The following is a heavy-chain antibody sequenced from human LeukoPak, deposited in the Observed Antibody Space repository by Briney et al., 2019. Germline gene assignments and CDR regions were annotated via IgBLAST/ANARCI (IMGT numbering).Heavy chain of an antibody. CDR2: IIPIFGTA. CDR3: ARDGDIVVVPAAMRYTAMVDYYYGMDV. J-gene: IGHJ6*04. V-gene: IGHV1-69*13. D-gene: IGHD2-2*01. CDR1: GGTFSSYA. Sequence: ASVKVSCKASGGTFSSYAISWVRQAPGQGLEWMGGIIPIFGTANYAQKFQGRVTITADESTSTAYMELSSLRSEDTAVYYCARDGDIVVVPAAMRYTAMVDYYYGMDVRGKGTTVTVSS.